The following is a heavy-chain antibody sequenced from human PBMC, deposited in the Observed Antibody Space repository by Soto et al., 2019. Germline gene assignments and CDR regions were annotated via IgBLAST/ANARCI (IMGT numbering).Heavy chain of an antibody. D-gene: IGHD3-10*01. V-gene: IGHV4-31*03. CDR2: IYHSGNA. Sequence: SETLSLTCTVSGDSIRSGNFYWGWICQHPGKGLEWIGFIYHSGNAYYNPSLESRLTISIDTSKNLFSLKLTSLTAADTATYFSARVGVQIYVLYRGQGILVTVSS. CDR3: ARVGVQIYVLY. CDR1: GDSIRSGNFY. J-gene: IGHJ4*02.